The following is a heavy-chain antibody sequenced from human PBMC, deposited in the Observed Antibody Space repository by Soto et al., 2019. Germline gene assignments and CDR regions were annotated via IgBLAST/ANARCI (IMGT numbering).Heavy chain of an antibody. CDR1: GFSFSTYS. Sequence: PGGSLRLSCIASGFSFSTYSMNWVRQAPGKGLEWVSVIRASGDTTSYAASVQGRFAISRDNAINTLYLHMNSLRAEDTAIYYCAKARCSTTDCYVPDYWGRGTLVTVSS. J-gene: IGHJ4*02. V-gene: IGHV3-23*01. CDR2: IRASGDTT. D-gene: IGHD2-2*01. CDR3: AKARCSTTDCYVPDY.